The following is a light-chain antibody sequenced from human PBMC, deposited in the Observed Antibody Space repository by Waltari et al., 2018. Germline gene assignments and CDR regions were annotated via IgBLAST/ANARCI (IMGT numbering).Light chain of an antibody. CDR2: YSS. J-gene: IGKJ5*01. V-gene: IGKV6D-21*02. Sequence: EIALTQSPDFQSVTPKQKVTITCRASHSIGSNLHWYQQKPDQSPKLLIKYSSQSISGVPSRFSGSGSWTDFTLTIDSLETEDAAAYYCHQTSSFTRTFGQGTRLEIK. CDR3: HQTSSFTRT. CDR1: HSIGSN.